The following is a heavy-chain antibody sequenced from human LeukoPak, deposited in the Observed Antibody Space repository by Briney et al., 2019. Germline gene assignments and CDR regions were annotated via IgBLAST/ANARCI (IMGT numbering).Heavy chain of an antibody. CDR3: ARAPSEIGGYYPEYFRQ. D-gene: IGHD3-22*01. Sequence: GESLKISCAASGFTFSTYWMHWVRQAPGKGLVWVSRIKSDGSTNYADSVKGRFTISRDNANNTLSLQMNSLRPEDTGVYYCARAPSEIGGYYPEYFRQWGQGTLVTVSS. V-gene: IGHV3-74*01. J-gene: IGHJ1*01. CDR2: IKSDGST. CDR1: GFTFSTYW.